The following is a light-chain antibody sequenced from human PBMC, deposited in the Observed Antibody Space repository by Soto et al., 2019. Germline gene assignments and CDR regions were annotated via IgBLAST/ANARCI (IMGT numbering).Light chain of an antibody. J-gene: IGLJ3*02. CDR2: DNN. CDR1: SSNIGRNF. CDR3: GTWDNSLSVWV. V-gene: IGLV1-51*01. Sequence: QSVLTQPPSVSAAPGQKVTISCSGSSSNIGRNFVSWYQQLPRTAPKLLIYDNNKRPSGIPDRFSGSKSGTSATLGITGLQTGDEADYYCGTWDNSLSVWVFGGGTKVTVL.